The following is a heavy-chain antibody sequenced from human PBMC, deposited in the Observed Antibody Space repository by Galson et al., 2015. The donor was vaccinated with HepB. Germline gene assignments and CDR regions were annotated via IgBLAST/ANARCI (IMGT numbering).Heavy chain of an antibody. V-gene: IGHV1-46*02. D-gene: IGHD3/OR15-3a*01. J-gene: IGHJ5*02. CDR2: INPNTGVT. Sequence: SVKVSCKASGYTFNTYYLHWVRQAPGQGLEWMGLINPNTGVTTYARHFRGRVSVTRDTSTSTVDMELSSLRPEDTAVYYCARVRIPFLDSPQYKELYPWGQGTLVSVSS. CDR3: ARVRIPFLDSPQYKELYP. CDR1: GYTFNTYY.